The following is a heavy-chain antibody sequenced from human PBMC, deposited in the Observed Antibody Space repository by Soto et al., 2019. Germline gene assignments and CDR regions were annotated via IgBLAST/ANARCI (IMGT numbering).Heavy chain of an antibody. CDR3: AKGPAGYYENDY. Sequence: PGGSLRLSCAASGFTFSSYWMHWVRQAPGKGLVWVSRINSDGSSTSYADSVKGRFTISRDNAKNTLYLQMNSLRAEDTAVYYCAKGPAGYYENDYWGQGTLVTVSS. CDR1: GFTFSSYW. D-gene: IGHD3-22*01. V-gene: IGHV3-74*01. J-gene: IGHJ4*02. CDR2: INSDGSST.